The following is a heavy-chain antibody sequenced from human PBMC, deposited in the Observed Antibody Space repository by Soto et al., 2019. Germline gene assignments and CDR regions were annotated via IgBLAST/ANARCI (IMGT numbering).Heavy chain of an antibody. J-gene: IGHJ4*02. CDR1: GGSISSGSYF. V-gene: IGHV4-31*03. Sequence: QVQLQESGPGLVRPSQTLSVTCTVSGGSISSGSYFWTWIRQHPGKGLEWMGYTHYSGSTFYNPSLKSRLTISADPSKNQVSLTLKSVTASETAVYYCAREATSMVNYFDYWGQGILVAVSS. CDR2: THYSGST. D-gene: IGHD5-18*01. CDR3: AREATSMVNYFDY.